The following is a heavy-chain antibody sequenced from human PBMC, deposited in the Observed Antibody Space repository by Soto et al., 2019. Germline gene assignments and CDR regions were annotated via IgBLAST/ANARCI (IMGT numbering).Heavy chain of an antibody. Sequence: QVQLQESGPGLVKPSETLSLTCIVSGGSISNYYWSWIRQPPGKGLEWIGYIYYRGSTNYNPSLKIRVTISVDPSKNQSSLKLSSVTAADTALYYCARGGYNWTDVTDYWGQGTLVTVSS. V-gene: IGHV4-59*01. D-gene: IGHD1-20*01. CDR2: IYYRGST. CDR3: ARGGYNWTDVTDY. CDR1: GGSISNYY. J-gene: IGHJ4*02.